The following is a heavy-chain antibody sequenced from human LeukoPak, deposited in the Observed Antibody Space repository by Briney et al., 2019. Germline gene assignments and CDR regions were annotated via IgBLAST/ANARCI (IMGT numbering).Heavy chain of an antibody. V-gene: IGHV1-69*05. Sequence: SVKVSCKASGGTFSSYAISWVRQAPGQGLEWMGGIIPIFGTANYAQKFQGGVTITTDESTSTAYMELSSLRSEDTAVYYCARDRVANCSSTSCYYNWFDPWGQGTLVTVSS. CDR1: GGTFSSYA. D-gene: IGHD2-2*01. J-gene: IGHJ5*02. CDR2: IIPIFGTA. CDR3: ARDRVANCSSTSCYYNWFDP.